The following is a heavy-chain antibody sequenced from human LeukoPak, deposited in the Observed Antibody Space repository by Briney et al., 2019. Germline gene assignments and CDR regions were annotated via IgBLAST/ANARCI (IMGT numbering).Heavy chain of an antibody. D-gene: IGHD3-10*01. J-gene: IGHJ5*02. Sequence: PGGSLRLSCAASGFNFEIYWMSWVRQAPGKGLEWVASIKEDGREKHYVDSVKDRFIISRDNANNSLYLQMYSLRAEDTAVYYCARDVYESDIYNKRRIDPWGQGILVTVSS. CDR3: ARDVYESDIYNKRRIDP. CDR2: IKEDGREK. CDR1: GFNFEIYW. V-gene: IGHV3-7*01.